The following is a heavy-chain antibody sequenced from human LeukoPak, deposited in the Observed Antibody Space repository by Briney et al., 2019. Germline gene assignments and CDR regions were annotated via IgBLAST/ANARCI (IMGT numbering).Heavy chain of an antibody. CDR2: IYHSGST. V-gene: IGHV4-38-2*01. CDR3: ARRPGGGSSWFNY. Sequence: SETLSLTCAGSGYSIRSGYYWGWIRQPPGKGLEWIGSIYHSGSTYYNPSLKSRVTISVDTSKDQFSLKLSSVTAADTAVYYCARRPGGGSSWFNYWGQGTLVTVSS. D-gene: IGHD6-13*01. J-gene: IGHJ4*02. CDR1: GYSIRSGYY.